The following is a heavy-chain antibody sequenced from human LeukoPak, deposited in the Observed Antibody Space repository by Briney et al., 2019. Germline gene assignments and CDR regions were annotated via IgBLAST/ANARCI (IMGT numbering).Heavy chain of an antibody. CDR1: GFTFSSHY. J-gene: IGHJ4*02. V-gene: IGHV3-7*01. CDR2: IKKDGSEK. D-gene: IGHD6-19*01. Sequence: GGSLRLSCAASGFTFSSHYMSWVRQAPGKGLEWVANIKKDGSEKYYVDSVKGRFTISRDNAKTSLYLQMNSLRAEDTAVYYCARDGGSAWFLDYWGQGTLVTVSS. CDR3: ARDGGSAWFLDY.